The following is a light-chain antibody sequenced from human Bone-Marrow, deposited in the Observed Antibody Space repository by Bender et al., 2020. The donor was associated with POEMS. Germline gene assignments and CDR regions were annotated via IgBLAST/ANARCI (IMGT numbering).Light chain of an antibody. CDR3: CSYTSSGTFV. CDR1: DSNFGGNN. CDR2: RNI. Sequence: QSVLTQPPSASGTPGQSVIISCSGTDSNFGGNNVNWYQHLPGAAPKLLIYRNINRPSGVPDRFSGSKSGTSASLAITGLQAEDEADYYCCSYTSSGTFVFGTVTKVTVL. V-gene: IGLV1-44*01. J-gene: IGLJ1*01.